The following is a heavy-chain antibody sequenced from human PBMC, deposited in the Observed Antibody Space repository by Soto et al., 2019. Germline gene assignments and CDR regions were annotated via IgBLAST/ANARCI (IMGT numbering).Heavy chain of an antibody. D-gene: IGHD1-26*01. V-gene: IGHV4-59*01. CDR1: GGSISSYY. CDR2: IYYSGST. CDR3: ARRYGGNFDY. J-gene: IGHJ4*02. Sequence: SETLSLTCTVSGGSISSYYWSWIRQPPGKGLEWIGYIYYSGSTNYNPSLKSRVSISVDTSKNQFSLKLSSVTAVDTAVYYCARRYGGNFDYWGQGTLVTVSS.